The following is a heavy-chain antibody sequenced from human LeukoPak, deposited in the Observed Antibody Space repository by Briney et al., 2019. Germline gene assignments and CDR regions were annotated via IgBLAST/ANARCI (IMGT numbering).Heavy chain of an antibody. CDR2: IYSNGIT. CDR1: GGSISSYF. CDR3: ASSSNFYYYYMDV. V-gene: IGHV4-4*07. J-gene: IGHJ6*03. Sequence: PSETLSLTCTVSGGSISSYFWTWIRQPPGKGLEWIGRIYSNGITNYNPPLKSRVTVSIDTSKKEFSLKLSSVTAADTDIYYCASSSNFYYYYMDVWGKGTTVTVSS.